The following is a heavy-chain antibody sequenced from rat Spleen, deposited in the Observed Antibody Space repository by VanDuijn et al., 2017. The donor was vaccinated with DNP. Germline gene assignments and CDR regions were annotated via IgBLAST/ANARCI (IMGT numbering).Heavy chain of an antibody. Sequence: EVQLVESGGGLVQPGRSLKLSCAASGFTFSNYGMAWVRQAPTKGLEWVATINWDGNSTHYRDSVKGRFTISRDNAKSSLYLHMDSLRSEDTAAYYCTTDLSGPSDYWGQGVMVTVSS. CDR3: TTDLSGPSDY. CDR1: GFTFSNYG. V-gene: IGHV5-20*01. D-gene: IGHD3-1*01. J-gene: IGHJ2*01. CDR2: INWDGNST.